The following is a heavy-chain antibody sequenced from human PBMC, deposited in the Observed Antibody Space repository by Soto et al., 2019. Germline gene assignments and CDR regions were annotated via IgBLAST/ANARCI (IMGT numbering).Heavy chain of an antibody. CDR2: ISDGGDRT. CDR3: ARDRSTDFGLDV. D-gene: IGHD3-3*01. CDR1: GFTFSDYV. V-gene: IGHV3-23*01. Sequence: EVQLLESGGDLVQPGGSLRLSCVASGFTFSDYVMSWVRQVPGKGLEWVSSISDGGDRTDYRDSVRGRFTISGDNARFTLHLQMNSLRVDDTAIYFCARDRSTDFGLDVWGQGTTVTVSS. J-gene: IGHJ6*02.